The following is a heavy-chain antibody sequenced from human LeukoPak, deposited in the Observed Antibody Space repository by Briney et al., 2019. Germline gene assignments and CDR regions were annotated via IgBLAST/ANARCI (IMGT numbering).Heavy chain of an antibody. D-gene: IGHD1-26*01. Sequence: PSETLSLTCTVSGASISSYYWSWIRQPPGKGLEWIGYIYYSRSTNYKPSLKSQITISVDTSKNQFSLNLSSVTAADTAVYYCARGGSYLGHCDYWGQGTLVTVSS. CDR3: ARGGSYLGHCDY. CDR1: GASISSYY. CDR2: IYYSRST. J-gene: IGHJ4*02. V-gene: IGHV4-59*01.